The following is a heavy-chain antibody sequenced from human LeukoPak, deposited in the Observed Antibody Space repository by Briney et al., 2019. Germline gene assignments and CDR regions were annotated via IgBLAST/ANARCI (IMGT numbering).Heavy chain of an antibody. Sequence: SETLSLTCAVYGGSFSGYYWSWIRQPPGKGLEWIGEINHSGSTNYNPSLKSRVTISVDTSKNQFSLRLSSVTAADTAMYYCARHYFSEWLFDYWGQGALVTVSS. CDR2: INHSGST. CDR3: ARHYFSEWLFDY. CDR1: GGSFSGYY. V-gene: IGHV4-34*01. J-gene: IGHJ4*02. D-gene: IGHD3-3*01.